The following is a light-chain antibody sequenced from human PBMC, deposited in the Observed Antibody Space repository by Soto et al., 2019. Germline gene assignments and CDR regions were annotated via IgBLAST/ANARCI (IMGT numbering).Light chain of an antibody. J-gene: IGKJ5*01. Sequence: ENVLTQSPDSLSLYPGERATLSCRATHYVSASYVAWYQQKRGQAPRLLIYGASSRATGIPDRFSGRGSGTDFTLTINRLEPEDFAVYYCQQYGNSPNTFGQGTRLEIK. V-gene: IGKV3-20*01. CDR3: QQYGNSPNT. CDR1: HYVSASY. CDR2: GAS.